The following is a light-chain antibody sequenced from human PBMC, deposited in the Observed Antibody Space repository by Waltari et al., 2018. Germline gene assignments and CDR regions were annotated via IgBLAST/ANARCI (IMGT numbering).Light chain of an antibody. J-gene: IGKJ1*01. Sequence: DVQMTQSPSSVSASVGDRLTITFRASQGISSALAWYHQKPGQAPKLLIYASSALQTGVASRFSGSGSGTDFTLTISSLQPEDFATYYCQEGDTVPPTFGQGTKVEIK. CDR2: ASS. V-gene: IGKV1-12*01. CDR3: QEGDTVPPT. CDR1: QGISSA.